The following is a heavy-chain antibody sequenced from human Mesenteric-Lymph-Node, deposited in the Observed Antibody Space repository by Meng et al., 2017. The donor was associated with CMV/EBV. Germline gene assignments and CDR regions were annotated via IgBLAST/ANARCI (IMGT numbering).Heavy chain of an antibody. Sequence: QVQLNPWGAGLLKPSDTLCGTCDVYCGSFSGYYWNWIRQFPEKGLEWIGEINHSGSTTYNPSFTSRIIISVDTSTNQISLNMSSVTAADTAVYYCARGSSYDILTGYFDYWGQGALVTVSS. CDR1: CGSFSGYY. J-gene: IGHJ4*02. CDR2: INHSGST. V-gene: IGHV4-34*01. D-gene: IGHD3-9*01. CDR3: ARGSSYDILTGYFDY.